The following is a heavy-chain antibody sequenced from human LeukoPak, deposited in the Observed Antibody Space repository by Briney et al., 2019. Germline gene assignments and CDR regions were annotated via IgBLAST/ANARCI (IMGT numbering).Heavy chain of an antibody. Sequence: ASVKVSCKASGYTFTGYGISWVRQAPGQGLEWMGWISAYNGNTNYAQKLQGRVTMTTDTSTSTAYMELRSLRSDDTAVYYCAREATFGVVIITLDYWGQGTLVTVSS. V-gene: IGHV1-18*01. CDR1: GYTFTGYG. J-gene: IGHJ4*02. D-gene: IGHD3-3*01. CDR2: ISAYNGNT. CDR3: AREATFGVVIITLDY.